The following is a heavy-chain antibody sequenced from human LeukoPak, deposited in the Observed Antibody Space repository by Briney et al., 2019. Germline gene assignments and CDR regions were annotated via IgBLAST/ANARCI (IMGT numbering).Heavy chain of an antibody. CDR3: AKDYGDYAYYFHY. D-gene: IGHD4-17*01. Sequence: EGSLRLSCAASGFTFSNYAMNWVRQAPGKGLEWVSVISGSGYSTYYADSVKGRFTISRDNSKNTLYLQTNSLRAEDTAVYYCAKDYGDYAYYFHYWGQGTLVTVSS. CDR2: ISGSGYST. J-gene: IGHJ4*02. V-gene: IGHV3-23*01. CDR1: GFTFSNYA.